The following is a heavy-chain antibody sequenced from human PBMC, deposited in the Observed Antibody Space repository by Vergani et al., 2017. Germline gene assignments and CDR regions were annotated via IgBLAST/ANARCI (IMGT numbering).Heavy chain of an antibody. D-gene: IGHD6-13*01. CDR2: VHTDGTA. Sequence: VQLQESGPGLLKPSETLSLTCSVSGASISSYFWSWIRQPAGKGLEWLGRVHTDGTAYYNPSLRTRVRLSADLSQSQFSLKLSSVTAADTAVYYCARHEHSSSWYDYWGQGTLVTVSS. CDR3: ARHEHSSSWYDY. V-gene: IGHV4-4*07. J-gene: IGHJ4*02. CDR1: GASISSYF.